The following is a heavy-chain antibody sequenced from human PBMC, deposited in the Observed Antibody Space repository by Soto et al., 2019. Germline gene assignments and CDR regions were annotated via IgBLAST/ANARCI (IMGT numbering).Heavy chain of an antibody. V-gene: IGHV1-58*01. D-gene: IGHD6-6*01. CDR3: AADPGEDSSSYYYYGMDV. CDR2: IVVGSGNT. Sequence: SVKVSCKASGFTFTSSAVQWVRQARGQRLEWIGWIVVGSGNTNYAQKFQERVTITRDMSTSTAYMELSSLRSEDTAVYYCAADPGEDSSSYYYYGMDVWGQGTTVTVSS. J-gene: IGHJ6*02. CDR1: GFTFTSSA.